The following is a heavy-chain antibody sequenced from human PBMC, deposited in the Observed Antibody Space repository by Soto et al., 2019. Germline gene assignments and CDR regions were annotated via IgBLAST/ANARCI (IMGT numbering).Heavy chain of an antibody. CDR3: RSSSRYSTAV. J-gene: IGHJ6*02. V-gene: IGHV4-39*01. CDR2: IYSTWNT. CDR1: GDSIRSSCY. Sequence: QLQLQESGPGLVKPSETLSLTCTVSGDSIRSSCYWGWIRQPPGKRLEWIGSIYSTWNTYYYQSLNSKVTISVETSENGCFLHVISVTAAATAVYYCRSSSRYSTAVWGQGTTVTVSS. D-gene: IGHD6-13*01.